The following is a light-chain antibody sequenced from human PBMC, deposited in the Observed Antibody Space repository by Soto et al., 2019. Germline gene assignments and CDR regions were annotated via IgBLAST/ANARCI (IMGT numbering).Light chain of an antibody. V-gene: IGLV4-69*01. CDR3: QTWGTGFWV. J-gene: IGLJ3*02. CDR1: SGHSSNA. Sequence: QPVLTQSPSASASLGASVKLTCTLSSGHSSNAIVWHQQQPEKGPRYLMKINSDGSHSQGDGIPGRFSGSSSGAERYLTISSLQSEDEADYYCQTWGTGFWVFGGGTKLTVL. CDR2: INSDGSH.